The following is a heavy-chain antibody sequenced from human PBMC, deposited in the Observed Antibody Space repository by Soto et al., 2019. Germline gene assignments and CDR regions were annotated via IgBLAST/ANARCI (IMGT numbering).Heavy chain of an antibody. D-gene: IGHD5-18*01. Sequence: QLQLQESGPGLVKPSETLSLTCTVSGGSISSSSYYWGWIRQPPGKGLEWIGSIYYSGSTYYNPSLKVRVTISVDTSKHQFSLKPSSVTAADTAVYYGASPPRAIQGYFDYWGQGTLVTVSA. CDR2: IYYSGST. J-gene: IGHJ4*02. CDR3: ASPPRAIQGYFDY. V-gene: IGHV4-39*01. CDR1: GGSISSSSYY.